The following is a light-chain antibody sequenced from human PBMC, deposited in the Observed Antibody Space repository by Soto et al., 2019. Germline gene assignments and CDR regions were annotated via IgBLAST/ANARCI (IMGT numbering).Light chain of an antibody. J-gene: IGLJ2*01. CDR3: ATWDDSLSGVV. Sequence: QSVLTQPPSASGTRGQRVTISCSGSKTNIGSNYVYWYQHFPGTAPKLLIYRNDQRPSGVPDRFSGSKSGTSASLAISGLRSEDEAEYHCATWDDSLSGVVFGGGTQLTVL. CDR2: RND. CDR1: KTNIGSNY. V-gene: IGLV1-47*01.